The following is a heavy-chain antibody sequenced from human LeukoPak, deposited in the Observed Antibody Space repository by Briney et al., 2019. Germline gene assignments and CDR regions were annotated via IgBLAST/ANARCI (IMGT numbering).Heavy chain of an antibody. V-gene: IGHV3-30*18. CDR1: GFTFRNYA. CDR3: VQESYSLDM. J-gene: IGHJ3*02. CDR2: ISYDGGYE. Sequence: QPGRSLRLSCAASGFTFRNYAMHWVRQAPGKGLEWVTFISYDGGYEFYADSVKGRFTISRDNSKSTLYLQMNNLGTEDTAVYYCVQESYSLDMWGQGTMVTVSS. D-gene: IGHD2-21*01.